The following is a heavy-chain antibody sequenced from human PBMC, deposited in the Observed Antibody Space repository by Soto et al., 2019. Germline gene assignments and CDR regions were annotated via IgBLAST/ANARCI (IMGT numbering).Heavy chain of an antibody. D-gene: IGHD3-16*01. J-gene: IGHJ4*02. Sequence: SGGSLRLSCAASGFTFSNYGMHWVRQAPGKGLEWVAFIWYDGGNKYYAESVKGRFTISRDNSKNTLYLQMNSLRGEDTAVYHCARDGDVNTGFGKDYWGQGTLVTVSS. V-gene: IGHV3-33*01. CDR3: ARDGDVNTGFGKDY. CDR1: GFTFSNYG. CDR2: IWYDGGNK.